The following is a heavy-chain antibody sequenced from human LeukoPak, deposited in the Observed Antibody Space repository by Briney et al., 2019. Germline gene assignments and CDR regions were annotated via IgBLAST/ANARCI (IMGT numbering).Heavy chain of an antibody. CDR2: INWNGGST. J-gene: IGHJ5*02. CDR1: GFTFGGYG. V-gene: IGHV3-20*01. D-gene: IGHD6-19*01. Sequence: GGSLRLSCAASGFTFGGYGMSWVRQAPGKGLEWVSGINWNGGSTGYADSVKGRFTISRDNAKNSLYLQMNSLRAEDTALYHCARDWRSSGRTRRGYNWFDPWGQGTLVTVSS. CDR3: ARDWRSSGRTRRGYNWFDP.